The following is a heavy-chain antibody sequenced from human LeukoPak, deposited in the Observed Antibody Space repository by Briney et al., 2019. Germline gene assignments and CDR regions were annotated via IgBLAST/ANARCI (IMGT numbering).Heavy chain of an antibody. CDR3: AKASLGFPYYYYYMDV. Sequence: GGSLRLSCAASGFTFSSYAMSWVRQAPGKGLEWVSAISGSGGSTYYADSVKGRFTISRDNSKNTLYLQMNSLRAEDTAVYYCAKASLGFPYYYYYMDVWGKGTTVTVSS. D-gene: IGHD7-27*01. CDR2: ISGSGGST. CDR1: GFTFSSYA. J-gene: IGHJ6*03. V-gene: IGHV3-23*01.